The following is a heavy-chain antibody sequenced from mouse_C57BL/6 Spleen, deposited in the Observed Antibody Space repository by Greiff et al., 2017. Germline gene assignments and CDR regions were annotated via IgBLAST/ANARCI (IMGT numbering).Heavy chain of an antibody. CDR1: GFNIKDDY. Sequence: VQLQQSGAELVRPGASVKLSCTASGFNIKDDYMHWVKQRPEQGLEWIGWIDPENGDTEYASKFQGKATITADKSSNTAYMQLSSLTSEDTAVYYCTTDYGSSYDYWGQGTTLTVSS. V-gene: IGHV14-4*01. CDR3: TTDYGSSYDY. J-gene: IGHJ2*01. CDR2: IDPENGDT. D-gene: IGHD1-1*01.